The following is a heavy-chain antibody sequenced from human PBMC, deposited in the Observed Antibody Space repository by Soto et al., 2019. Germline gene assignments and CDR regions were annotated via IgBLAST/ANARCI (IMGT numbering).Heavy chain of an antibody. Sequence: QVHLVQSGAEVKKPGASVKVSCKASGYTFTSYGITWVRQAPGQGLEWMGWISAHNGNTDYAQNLQGRVIVTRDTSASTADMELRSLIFDATAVYYCARRRYGDYWGKGALVTVST. V-gene: IGHV1-18*01. D-gene: IGHD1-1*01. J-gene: IGHJ4*02. CDR3: ARRRYGDY. CDR1: GYTFTSYG. CDR2: ISAHNGNT.